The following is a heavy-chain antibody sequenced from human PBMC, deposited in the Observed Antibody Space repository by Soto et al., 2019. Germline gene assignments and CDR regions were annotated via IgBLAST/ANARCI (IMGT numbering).Heavy chain of an antibody. CDR3: TREWEQINLGWFDP. D-gene: IGHD1-26*01. V-gene: IGHV1-18*04. CDR2: IRTFNGNT. CDR1: GYTFTSYG. Sequence: QVQLVQSGAEVKKPGASVKVSCKASGYTFTSYGISWVRQAPGQGCEWMGWIRTFNGNTDHAQKFQGRVTMTTDTSTSTAYMELRSLRSDDTAVYYCTREWEQINLGWFDPWGQGTLVTVSS. J-gene: IGHJ5*02.